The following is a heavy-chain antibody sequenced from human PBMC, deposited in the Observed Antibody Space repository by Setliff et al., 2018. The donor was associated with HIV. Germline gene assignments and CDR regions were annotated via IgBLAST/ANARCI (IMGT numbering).Heavy chain of an antibody. D-gene: IGHD6-19*01. CDR3: ARPHSGRGGGVYFDP. V-gene: IGHV4-39*01. J-gene: IGHJ5*02. CDR1: GDSITSGHFY. Sequence: PSETLSLTCTVSGDSITSGHFYWGWIRQAPGKGLEWIGNILDGRVTFFNPSLRGRVTISVDASKNQVSLNLRSVTAADSAVYHCARPHSGRGGGVYFDPWGQGILVTVSS. CDR2: ILDGRVT.